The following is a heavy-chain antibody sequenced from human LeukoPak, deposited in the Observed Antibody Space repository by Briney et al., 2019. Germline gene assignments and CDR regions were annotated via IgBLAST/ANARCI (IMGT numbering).Heavy chain of an antibody. J-gene: IGHJ5*02. V-gene: IGHV3-30*18. CDR2: ISYDGSNK. D-gene: IGHD4-17*01. CDR3: AKDFYGDNNWLDP. Sequence: PGGSLRLSCEASGFTFSAYGMHWVRQAPGKGLEWVAVISYDGSNKYYADSVKGRFTISRDNSTNTLYLQMNSLRAEDTAVYYCAKDFYGDNNWLDPWGQGTLVTVSS. CDR1: GFTFSAYG.